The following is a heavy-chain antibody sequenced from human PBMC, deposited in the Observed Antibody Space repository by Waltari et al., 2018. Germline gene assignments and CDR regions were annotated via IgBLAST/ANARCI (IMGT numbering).Heavy chain of an antibody. CDR1: GFTFDDYA. CDR3: AKDIGYYDSSGEYVFDY. J-gene: IGHJ4*02. Sequence: EVQLVESGGGLVQPGRSLRLSCAASGFTFDDYAMHWVRQAPGKGLEWVSGISWNSGSIGYADSVKGRFTISRDNAKNSLYLQMNSLRAEDTALYYCAKDIGYYDSSGEYVFDYWGQGTLVTVSS. D-gene: IGHD3-22*01. V-gene: IGHV3-9*01. CDR2: ISWNSGSI.